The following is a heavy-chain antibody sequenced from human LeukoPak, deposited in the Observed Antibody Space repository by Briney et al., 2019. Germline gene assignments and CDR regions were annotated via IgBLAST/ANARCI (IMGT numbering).Heavy chain of an antibody. D-gene: IGHD2-2*01. CDR1: GCSISSYY. CDR2: IYTSGST. Sequence: SETLSLTCTVSGCSISSYYWSWIRQAPGKGLEWIGYIYTSGSTNYNASLKSRVTISVDTSKNQFSLMLSSVTAADAAAEYWWRGYCSTTRCVAFDIWGQGKMVTVSS. V-gene: IGHV4-4*09. J-gene: IGHJ3*02. CDR3: WRGYCSTTRCVAFDI.